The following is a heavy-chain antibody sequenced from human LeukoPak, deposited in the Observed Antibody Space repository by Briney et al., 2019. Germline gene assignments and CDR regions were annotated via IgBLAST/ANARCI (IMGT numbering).Heavy chain of an antibody. Sequence: ASVKVSCKASGYTFTGYYMHWVRQAPGQGLEWMGRINPNSGGTNYAQKFQGRVTMTRDTSISTAYMGLSRLRSDDTAVYYCARVVAARIWYFDLWGRGTLVTVSS. D-gene: IGHD6-6*01. CDR3: ARVVAARIWYFDL. V-gene: IGHV1-2*06. CDR2: INPNSGGT. CDR1: GYTFTGYY. J-gene: IGHJ2*01.